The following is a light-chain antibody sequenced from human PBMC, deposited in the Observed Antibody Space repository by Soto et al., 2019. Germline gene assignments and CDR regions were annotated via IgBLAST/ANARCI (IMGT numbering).Light chain of an antibody. CDR1: SSDIGGYNF. CDR2: DVT. J-gene: IGLJ1*01. Sequence: QSALTQSPSASGSPGQSVTISCTGTSSDIGGYNFVSWYQQHPGKAPKVMIYDVTKRPSGVPDRFSGSKSGNTASLTVSALQAEYEADYYCSSYTDRKHLVFGTGTKLTVL. CDR3: SSYTDRKHLV. V-gene: IGLV2-8*01.